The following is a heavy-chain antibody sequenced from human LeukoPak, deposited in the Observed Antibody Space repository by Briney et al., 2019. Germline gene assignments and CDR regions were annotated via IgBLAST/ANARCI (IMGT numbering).Heavy chain of an antibody. D-gene: IGHD6-19*01. Sequence: SETLSLTCGVSGGSISSNSYYWGWIRQPPGKGLEWVGTIYYSGSTYYNPSLKSRVTISVDTSKNQFSLKLSSVTAADTAVYYCARQGWSSASGYYFDYWGQGTLVTVSS. CDR2: IYYSGST. CDR1: GGSISSNSYY. J-gene: IGHJ4*02. V-gene: IGHV4-39*01. CDR3: ARQGWSSASGYYFDY.